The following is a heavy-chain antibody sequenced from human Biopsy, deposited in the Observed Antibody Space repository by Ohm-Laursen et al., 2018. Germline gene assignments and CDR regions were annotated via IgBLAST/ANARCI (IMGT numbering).Heavy chain of an antibody. Sequence: SLRLSCAAAGFTFRDHGMLWVRQAPGKGLEWGSLISYGGSNKYYAESMRGRFTISRDNSKNTLFLQMNSLRAEDTAVYYCARSYGDYWGVYYYGLDVWGQGATVTVSS. CDR1: GFTFRDHG. CDR3: ARSYGDYWGVYYYGLDV. CDR2: ISYGGSNK. D-gene: IGHD4-17*01. V-gene: IGHV3-30*03. J-gene: IGHJ6*02.